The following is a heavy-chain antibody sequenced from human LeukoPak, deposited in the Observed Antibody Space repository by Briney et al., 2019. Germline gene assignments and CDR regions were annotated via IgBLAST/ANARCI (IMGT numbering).Heavy chain of an antibody. V-gene: IGHV4-39*01. D-gene: IGHD5-24*01. CDR2: IYYSGIT. CDR1: GDSIGSSNNY. Sequence: SETLSLTCIVSGDSIGSSNNYWGWIRQPPGKGLEWVGSIYYSGITYYRSSLKSRVTISVDTSKNQFSLKLSSVTAADTAVYYCARLDRDVPQVDFFDYWGQGTLVTVSS. J-gene: IGHJ4*02. CDR3: ARLDRDVPQVDFFDY.